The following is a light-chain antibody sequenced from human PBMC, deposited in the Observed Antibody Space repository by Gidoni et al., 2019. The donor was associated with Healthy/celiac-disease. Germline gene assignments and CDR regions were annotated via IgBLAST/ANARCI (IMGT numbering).Light chain of an antibody. Sequence: SYVLTQPPSVSVAPGKTARITCGGNNIGSKSVHWYQQKPGQAPVLVIYYDSDRPSGIPERFSGSNSGTTATLTISRVEAGDEADYYCQVWDSSSDHPVVFGGGTKLTVL. J-gene: IGLJ2*01. CDR3: QVWDSSSDHPVV. V-gene: IGLV3-21*04. CDR2: YDS. CDR1: NIGSKS.